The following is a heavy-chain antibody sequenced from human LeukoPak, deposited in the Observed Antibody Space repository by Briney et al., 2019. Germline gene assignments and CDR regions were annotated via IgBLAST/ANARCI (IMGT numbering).Heavy chain of an antibody. J-gene: IGHJ4*02. CDR3: ARDCANGVCSNFDY. CDR1: GLTFDDYG. Sequence: GGSLRLSCAASGLTFDDYGMSWDRQAPGKGLEWVSGINWNGGSTGYADSVKGRFTISRDNAKNSLYLQMNSLRAEDTALYYCARDCANGVCSNFDYWGQGTLVTVSS. CDR2: INWNGGST. V-gene: IGHV3-20*04. D-gene: IGHD2-8*01.